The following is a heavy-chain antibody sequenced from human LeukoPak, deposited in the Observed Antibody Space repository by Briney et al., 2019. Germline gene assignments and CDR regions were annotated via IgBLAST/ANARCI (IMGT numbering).Heavy chain of an antibody. D-gene: IGHD6-19*01. Sequence: GGSLRLSCAASGFTFSSYSMNWVGQAPGKGLEWVSSISSSSYIYYADSVKGRFTISRDNAKNSLYLQMNSLRAEDTAVYYCARQGGGYSSGWYGDWGQGTLVTVSS. CDR3: ARQGGGYSSGWYGD. CDR2: ISSSSYI. J-gene: IGHJ4*02. CDR1: GFTFSSYS. V-gene: IGHV3-21*01.